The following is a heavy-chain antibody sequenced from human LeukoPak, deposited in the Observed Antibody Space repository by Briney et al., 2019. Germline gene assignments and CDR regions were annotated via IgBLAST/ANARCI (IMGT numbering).Heavy chain of an antibody. CDR1: GGSTSSYY. J-gene: IGHJ6*03. Sequence: SETLSLTCTVSGGSTSSYYWSWIRQPPGRGLEWIGYTFYRVSTNYLPSLKSRVTISVDSYKKQFSLKLSSVSAADTAVYYCASLKMVQGVISYYYYYMDVWGKGTTVTVSS. D-gene: IGHD3-10*01. CDR2: TFYRVST. V-gene: IGHV4-59*12. CDR3: ASLKMVQGVISYYYYYMDV.